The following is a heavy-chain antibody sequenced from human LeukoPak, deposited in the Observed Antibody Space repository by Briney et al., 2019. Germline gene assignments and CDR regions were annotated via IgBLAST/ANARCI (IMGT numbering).Heavy chain of an antibody. CDR2: IKGDGSHT. J-gene: IGHJ4*02. Sequence: GGSLRLSCAASGFFFRNYWMHWVRQAPGKGLVWVSRIKGDGSHTSYADSVKGRFTISRDYAGNTVYLQMNSLRAEDTAIYYCVRDGDAYNFDCWGQGTLVTVSS. CDR1: GFFFRNYW. CDR3: VRDGDAYNFDC. V-gene: IGHV3-74*01. D-gene: IGHD5-24*01.